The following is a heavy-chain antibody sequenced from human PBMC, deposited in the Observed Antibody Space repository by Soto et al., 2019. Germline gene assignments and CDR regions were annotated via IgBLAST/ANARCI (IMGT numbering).Heavy chain of an antibody. V-gene: IGHV4-30-2*01. Sequence: SETLSLTCAVSGGSISSGGYSWSWIRQPPGKGLEWIGYIYHSGSTYYNPSLKSRVTISVDRSKNQFSLKLSSVTAADTAVYYCARGGLGTTGKGAYNWFDPWGQGTLVTVSS. CDR1: GGSISSGGYS. CDR2: IYHSGST. CDR3: ARGGLGTTGKGAYNWFDP. D-gene: IGHD1-1*01. J-gene: IGHJ5*02.